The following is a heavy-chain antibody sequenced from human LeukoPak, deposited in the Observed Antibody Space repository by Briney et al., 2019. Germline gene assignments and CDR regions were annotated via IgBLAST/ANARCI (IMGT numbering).Heavy chain of an antibody. CDR1: GLTFSNYA. CDR3: AKEAIWRYFHY. J-gene: IGHJ1*01. CDR2: ISGSGGNT. V-gene: IGHV3-23*01. Sequence: PGGSLRLSCAASGLTFSNYALSWVRQATGKGLEWVSAISGSGGNTFYADSVLGRFSISRDNSNYMLYLQMNSLRAEDTAVYFCAKEAIWRYFHYWGQGTLVTVSS.